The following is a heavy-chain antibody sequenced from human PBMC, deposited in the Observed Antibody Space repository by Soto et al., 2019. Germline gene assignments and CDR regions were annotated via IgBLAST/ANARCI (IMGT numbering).Heavy chain of an antibody. J-gene: IGHJ4*02. Sequence: EVQLVESGGGLVQPGGSLRLSCAASGFTFSSYSMHWVRQAPGKGLEWVSYISSSSGTIYYADSVKGRFTISRDNAKNSLYLQMNSLRAEDTAVYYCAREGWPFDYWGQGTLVTVSS. V-gene: IGHV3-48*01. CDR1: GFTFSSYS. CDR3: AREGWPFDY. CDR2: ISSSSGTI.